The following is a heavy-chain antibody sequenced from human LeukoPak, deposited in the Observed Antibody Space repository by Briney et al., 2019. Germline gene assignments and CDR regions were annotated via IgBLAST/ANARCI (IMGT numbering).Heavy chain of an antibody. CDR3: AKDPNPFYDFWSGYK. D-gene: IGHD3-3*01. CDR1: GFTFTGHT. J-gene: IGHJ4*02. CDR2: IGGRDDRT. V-gene: IGHV3-23*01. Sequence: GGSLRLSCAASGFTFTGHTMTWLRQAPGKGLEWVSIIGGRDDRTYYADSVKGRFTISRDNSKNIPYLQMNSLRAEDTAVYYCAKDPNPFYDFWSGYKWGQGTLVTVSS.